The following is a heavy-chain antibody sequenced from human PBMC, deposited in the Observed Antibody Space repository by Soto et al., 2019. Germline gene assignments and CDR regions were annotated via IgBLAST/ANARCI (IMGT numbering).Heavy chain of an antibody. J-gene: IGHJ6*02. CDR2: INPSGGST. V-gene: IGHV1-46*01. D-gene: IGHD3-3*01. Sequence: QVQLVQSGAEVKKPGASVKVSCKASGYTFTSYYMHWVRQAPGQGLEWMGIINPSGGSTSYAQKFQGRVTMTRDTSTSTVYMELSSLRSENTAVYYCARGVSVFWSGSYDYGMDVWGQGTTVTVSS. CDR3: ARGVSVFWSGSYDYGMDV. CDR1: GYTFTSYY.